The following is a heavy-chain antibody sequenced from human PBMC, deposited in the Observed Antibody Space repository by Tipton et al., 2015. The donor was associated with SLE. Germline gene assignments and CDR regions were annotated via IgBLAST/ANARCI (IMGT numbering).Heavy chain of an antibody. CDR2: IHYSGTT. Sequence: TLSLTCSVSGGSINNYYWNWIRQPPGKGLEWIGYIHYSGTTHDNPSLKSRVTMSVDMSKNQFSLRLTSVTAADTAVYYCVRGRAAPYWYFDLWGRGTLVTVSS. D-gene: IGHD6-25*01. CDR1: GGSINNYY. V-gene: IGHV4-59*01. CDR3: VRGRAAPYWYFDL. J-gene: IGHJ2*01.